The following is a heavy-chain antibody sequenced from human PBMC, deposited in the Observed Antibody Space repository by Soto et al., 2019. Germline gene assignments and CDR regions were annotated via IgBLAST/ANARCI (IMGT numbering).Heavy chain of an antibody. V-gene: IGHV4-59*08. D-gene: IGHD3-22*01. CDR2: IYYSGST. J-gene: IGHJ6*02. Sequence: PSETLSLTCTVSGGSISTYYWSWIRQPPGKGLEWIGYIYYSGSTNYNPSLKSRVTISVDTSKNQFSLKLSSVTAADTAVYYCARTSYYDSTGYYNMDVWGQGTTVTVSS. CDR1: GGSISTYY. CDR3: ARTSYYDSTGYYNMDV.